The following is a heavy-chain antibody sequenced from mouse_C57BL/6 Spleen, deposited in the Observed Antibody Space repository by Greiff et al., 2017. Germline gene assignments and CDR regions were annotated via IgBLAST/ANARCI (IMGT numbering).Heavy chain of an antibody. CDR1: GYTFTDYY. CDR3: ARWTTVVAPYAMDY. CDR2: INPYNGGT. J-gene: IGHJ4*01. Sequence: EVKLMESGPVLVKPGASVKMSCKASGYTFTDYYMNWVKQSHGKSLEWIGVINPYNGGTSYNQKFKGKATLTVDKSSSTAYMELNSLTSEDSAVYYCARWTTVVAPYAMDYWGQGTSVTVSS. V-gene: IGHV1-19*01. D-gene: IGHD1-1*01.